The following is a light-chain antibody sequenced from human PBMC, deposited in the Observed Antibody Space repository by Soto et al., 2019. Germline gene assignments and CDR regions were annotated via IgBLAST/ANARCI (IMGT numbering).Light chain of an antibody. CDR2: DAS. CDR3: QQRSNWPLT. Sequence: PGERATLSCRASQSVSSYLAWYQQKPGQAPRLLIYDASNRATGIPARFSGSGSGTDFTLTISSLEPEDFAVYYCQQRSNWPLTFGGGTKVDI. CDR1: QSVSSY. V-gene: IGKV3-11*01. J-gene: IGKJ4*01.